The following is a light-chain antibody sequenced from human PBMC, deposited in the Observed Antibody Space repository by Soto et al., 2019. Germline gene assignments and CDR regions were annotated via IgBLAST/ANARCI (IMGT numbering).Light chain of an antibody. J-gene: IGKJ1*01. Sequence: LLTQSPATLSLSPGERATLSCRASESVGNYVAWYQHKPGQGPRLLIYDTSDRATGVPTRFSGSGSGTDFTLTISRLDPEDFVVYYCQQRNEWPWTFGQGTKVEMK. CDR1: ESVGNY. CDR2: DTS. CDR3: QQRNEWPWT. V-gene: IGKV3-11*01.